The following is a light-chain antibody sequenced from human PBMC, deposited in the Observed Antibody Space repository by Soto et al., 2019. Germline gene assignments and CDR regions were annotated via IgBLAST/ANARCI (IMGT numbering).Light chain of an antibody. CDR2: SSS. Sequence: DIEMTQSPPILSVSPGEGATLSCRASQRISTNLAWYQHIPGQAPSLLIVSSSRSPTDVPARFSGSGSGIDLTLTISSLQSEDSALYYWQQYNNLPPTFGQGTKVEVK. CDR3: QQYNNLPPT. V-gene: IGKV3-15*01. CDR1: QRISTN. J-gene: IGKJ1*01.